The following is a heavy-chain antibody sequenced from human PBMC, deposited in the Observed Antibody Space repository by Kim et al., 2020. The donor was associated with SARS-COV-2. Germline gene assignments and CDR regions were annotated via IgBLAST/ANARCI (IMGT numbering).Heavy chain of an antibody. CDR1: GGSISSSNW. CDR2: IYHSGST. CDR3: SGTNRSGWYGSYYYGMDV. Sequence: SETLSLTCAVSGGSISSSNWWSWVRQPPGKGLEWIGEIYHSGSTNYNPSLKSRVTISVDKSKNQISLKLSSVTAADTAVYYCSGTNRSGWYGSYYYGMDVWGQGTTVTVSS. J-gene: IGHJ6*02. V-gene: IGHV4-4*02. D-gene: IGHD6-19*01.